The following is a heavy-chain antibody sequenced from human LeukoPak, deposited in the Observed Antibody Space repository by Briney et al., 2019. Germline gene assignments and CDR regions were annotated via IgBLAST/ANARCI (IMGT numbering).Heavy chain of an antibody. D-gene: IGHD3-22*01. CDR3: ARGYYYDSSVAY. Sequence: GGSLRLSCAASGFTFSTYWMTWVRQFPGKGLERVANIKLDGSDKYYVDSVKGRFTISRDNARNSLFLQMNSLRAEDTAVYYCARGYYYDSSVAYWGQGTLVTVSS. V-gene: IGHV3-7*01. CDR1: GFTFSTYW. CDR2: IKLDGSDK. J-gene: IGHJ4*02.